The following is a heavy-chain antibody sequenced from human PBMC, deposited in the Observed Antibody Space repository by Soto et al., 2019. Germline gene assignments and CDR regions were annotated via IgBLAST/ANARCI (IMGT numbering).Heavy chain of an antibody. CDR1: GYTVTSDG. J-gene: IGHJ3*02. V-gene: IGHV1-18*01. CDR3: SRVRYCSGGSCYKDAFDI. Sequence: SVKICCRASGYTVTSDGISWGRHTPGQGLEWMGWISAYNGNTNYAQKLQGRVTMTTDTSTSTAYMELRSLRSDDTAVYYCSRVRYCSGGSCYKDAFDIWGQGTMVTVSS. D-gene: IGHD2-15*01. CDR2: ISAYNGNT.